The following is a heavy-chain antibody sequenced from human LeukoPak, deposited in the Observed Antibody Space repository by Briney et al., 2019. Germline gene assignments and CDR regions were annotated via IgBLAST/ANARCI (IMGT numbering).Heavy chain of an antibody. D-gene: IGHD6-13*01. CDR1: GYTFTSYG. CDR2: ISAYNGNT. CDR3: ASARFSSSWTDY. V-gene: IGHV1-18*01. Sequence: ASVKVSCKASGYTFTSYGISWVRQAPGQGLEWMGWISAYNGNTNYAQKLQGRVTMTTDTSTSTAYMELSSLRSEDTAVYYCASARFSSSWTDYWGQGTLVTVSS. J-gene: IGHJ4*02.